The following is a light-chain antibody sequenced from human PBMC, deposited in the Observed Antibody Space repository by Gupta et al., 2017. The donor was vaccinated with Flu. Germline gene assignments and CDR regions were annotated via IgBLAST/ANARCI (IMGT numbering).Light chain of an antibody. Sequence: QSVLTQPPSASGTPAQRVTISCSGSSSNIGSNTVNWYQQLPGTAPKLLIDRNNQRPSGVPDRFSGSKSGTSASLAITGLQSEDEADYYCAAWDDSLNGWVFGGGTKLTGL. CDR1: SSNIGSNT. CDR3: AAWDDSLNGWV. V-gene: IGLV1-44*01. CDR2: RNN. J-gene: IGLJ3*02.